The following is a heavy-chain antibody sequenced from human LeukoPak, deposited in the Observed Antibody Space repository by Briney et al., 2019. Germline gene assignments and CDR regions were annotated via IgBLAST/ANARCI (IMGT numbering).Heavy chain of an antibody. CDR3: ARPIAAADLAEYFQH. CDR1: GGTFSSYA. V-gene: IGHV1-2*02. Sequence: ASVKVSCKASGGTFSSYAISWVRQAPGQGLEWMGWINPNSGGTNYAQKFQGRVTMTRDTSISTAYMELSRLRSDDTAVYYCARPIAAADLAEYFQHWGQGTLVTVSS. J-gene: IGHJ1*01. D-gene: IGHD6-13*01. CDR2: INPNSGGT.